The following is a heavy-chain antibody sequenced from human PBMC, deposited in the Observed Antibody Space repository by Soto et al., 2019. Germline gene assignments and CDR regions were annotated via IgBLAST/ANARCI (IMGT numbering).Heavy chain of an antibody. V-gene: IGHV3-73*01. CDR2: IRDKGNNYAT. CDR3: ANVGYSSGWYW. D-gene: IGHD6-19*01. CDR1: GSTFSDSA. J-gene: IGHJ4*02. Sequence: PGGSLRLSCAAFGSTFSDSAMHWVRQASGKGLEWVGRIRDKGNNYATAYAASVKGRFTISRDDSKSTAYLQMNSLKAEDTAVYYCANVGYSSGWYWWGQGTLVTVSS.